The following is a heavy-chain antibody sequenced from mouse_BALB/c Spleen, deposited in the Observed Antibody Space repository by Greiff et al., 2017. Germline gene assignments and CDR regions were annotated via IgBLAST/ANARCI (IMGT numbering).Heavy chain of an antibody. CDR3: ARPAYDVPMDY. CDR1: GFTFSSYT. D-gene: IGHD2-3*01. Sequence: EVKLVESGGGLVQPGGSLKLSCAASGFTFSSYTMSWVRQTPEKRLEWVAYISNGGGSTYYPDTVKGRFTISRDNAKNTLYLQMSSLKSEDTAMYYCARPAYDVPMDYWGQGTSVTVSS. J-gene: IGHJ4*01. CDR2: ISNGGGST. V-gene: IGHV5-12-2*01.